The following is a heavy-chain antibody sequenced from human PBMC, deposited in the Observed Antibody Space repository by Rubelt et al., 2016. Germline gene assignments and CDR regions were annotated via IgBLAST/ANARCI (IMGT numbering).Heavy chain of an antibody. CDR3: ARSLVYGYTGIDY. J-gene: IGHJ4*02. Sequence: GQGFEWMGKINPSDGRTTFAQRLQGKFTMTRDTSISTVYMELSRLTSDDTAVYYCARSLVYGYTGIDYWGQGTLVTVSS. CDR2: INPSDGRT. D-gene: IGHD5-18*01. V-gene: IGHV1-46*04.